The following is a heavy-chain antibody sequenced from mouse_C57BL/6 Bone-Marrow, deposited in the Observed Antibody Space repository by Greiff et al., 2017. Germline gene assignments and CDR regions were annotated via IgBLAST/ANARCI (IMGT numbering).Heavy chain of an antibody. CDR2: IDPSDSYT. J-gene: IGHJ1*03. Sequence: QVQLQQPGAELVMPGASVKLSCKASGYTFTSYWMHWVKQRPGQGLEWIGEIDPSDSYTNYNQKFKGKSTLTVDKSSSTAYMQLSSLTSEDSAVFYGASGYGSSPPTAYFEVWGTGTTVTVSS. D-gene: IGHD1-1*01. CDR1: GYTFTSYW. CDR3: ASGYGSSPPTAYFEV. V-gene: IGHV1-69*01.